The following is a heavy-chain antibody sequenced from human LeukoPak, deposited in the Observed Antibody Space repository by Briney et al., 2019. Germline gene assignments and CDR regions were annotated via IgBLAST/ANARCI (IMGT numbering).Heavy chain of an antibody. V-gene: IGHV4-59*01. J-gene: IGHJ6*03. CDR2: IYYSGST. CDR3: ARRIYGSGSYDYYYYMDV. CDR1: GGSISSYY. D-gene: IGHD3-10*01. Sequence: SETLSLTCTVSGGSISSYYWSWIRQPPGKGLEWIGYIYYSGSTNYNPSLKSRVTISVDTSKNQFSLKLSSVTAADTAVYYCARRIYGSGSYDYYYYMDVWAKGPRSPSP.